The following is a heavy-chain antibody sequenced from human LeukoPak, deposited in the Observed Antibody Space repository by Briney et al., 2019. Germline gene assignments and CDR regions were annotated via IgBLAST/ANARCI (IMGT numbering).Heavy chain of an antibody. J-gene: IGHJ4*02. CDR2: ISSSSSYI. D-gene: IGHD2-2*01. CDR1: GFTFSSYS. V-gene: IGHV3-21*04. CDR3: ARDGRGYCSSTSCRLFDY. Sequence: PGGSLRLSCAASGFTFSSYSMNWVRQAPGKGLEWVSSISSSSSYIYYADSVKGRFTISRDNAKNSLYLQMNSLRAEDTALYHCARDGRGYCSSTSCRLFDYWGQGTLVTVSS.